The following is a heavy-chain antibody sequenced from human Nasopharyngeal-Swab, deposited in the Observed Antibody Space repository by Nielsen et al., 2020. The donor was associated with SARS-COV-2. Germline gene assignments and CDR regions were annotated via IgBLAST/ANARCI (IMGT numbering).Heavy chain of an antibody. CDR1: GFTFDDYA. J-gene: IGHJ4*02. CDR2: ISWNSGSI. D-gene: IGHD1-26*01. Sequence: SLKISCAASGFTFDDYAMHWVRQAPGKGLEWVSGISWNSGSIGYADSVKGRFTISRDNAKNSLYLQMNSLRAEDTALYYCARDLGSYFDYWGQGTLVTVSS. V-gene: IGHV3-9*01. CDR3: ARDLGSYFDY.